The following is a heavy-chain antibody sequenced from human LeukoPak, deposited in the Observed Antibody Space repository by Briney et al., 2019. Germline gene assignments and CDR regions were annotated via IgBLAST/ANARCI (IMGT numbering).Heavy chain of an antibody. CDR2: ISGDGGST. V-gene: IGHV3-43*02. CDR3: AKEPYDFWSGPHLYYFDY. D-gene: IGHD3-3*01. J-gene: IGHJ4*02. Sequence: GGSLRLSCAASGFTFDDYAMHWVRQAPGKGLEWVSLISGDGGSTYYVDSVKGRFTISRDNSKNSLYLQMNSLRTEDTALYYCAKEPYDFWSGPHLYYFDYWGQGTLVTVSS. CDR1: GFTFDDYA.